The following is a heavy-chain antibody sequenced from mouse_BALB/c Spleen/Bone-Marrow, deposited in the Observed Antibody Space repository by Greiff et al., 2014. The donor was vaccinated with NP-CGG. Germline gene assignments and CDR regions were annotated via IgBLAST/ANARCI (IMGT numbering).Heavy chain of an antibody. V-gene: IGHV5-12-2*01. J-gene: IGHJ2*01. D-gene: IGHD1-1*01. CDR1: GFTFSSYT. Sequence: EVQVVESGGGLVQPGGSLKLSCAASGFTFSSYTMSWVRQTPEKRLEWVAYISNGGGSTYYPDTVKGRFTISRDNAKNTLYLQMSSLKSEDTAMYYCARRGGSRGYYFDYWGQGTTLTVSS. CDR2: ISNGGGST. CDR3: ARRGGSRGYYFDY.